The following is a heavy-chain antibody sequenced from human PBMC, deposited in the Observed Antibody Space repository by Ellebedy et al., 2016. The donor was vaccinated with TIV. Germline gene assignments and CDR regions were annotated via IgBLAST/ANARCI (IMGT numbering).Heavy chain of an antibody. V-gene: IGHV4-4*02. CDR2: IYLTGST. CDR1: GASITVDHW. D-gene: IGHD6-6*01. J-gene: IGHJ4*02. CDR3: ARAIIAPRPYYFDS. Sequence: SETLSLTXSASGASITVDHWLSWVRQPPGEGLEWIGEIYLTGSTNYNPSLKSRVTMSIDKSKTQFSLKLTSVTAADTAVYYCARAIIAPRPYYFDSWGQGALVTVSS.